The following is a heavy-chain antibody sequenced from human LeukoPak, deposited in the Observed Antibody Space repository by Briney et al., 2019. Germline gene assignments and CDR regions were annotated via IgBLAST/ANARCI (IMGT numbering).Heavy chain of an antibody. CDR2: IIPIFDTT. CDR3: AREGGYCGTDCFPDY. J-gene: IGHJ4*02. D-gene: IGHD2-21*02. V-gene: IGHV1-69*13. CDR1: GGSFNNYA. Sequence: SVKVSCKASGGSFNNYAISWVRQAPGQGLEWMGRIIPIFDTTNFAQKFQGRVSITADESTSTVYMELSSLRSEDTAVYYCAREGGYCGTDCFPDYWGQGTLVTVSS.